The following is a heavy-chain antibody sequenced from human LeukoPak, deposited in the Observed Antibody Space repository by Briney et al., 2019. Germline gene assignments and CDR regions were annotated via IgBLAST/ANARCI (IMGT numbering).Heavy chain of an antibody. CDR1: GFSFSTYA. V-gene: IGHV3-64*01. CDR3: ARGYHDSGGYYFDY. D-gene: IGHD3-22*01. CDR2: ISSDGGIT. Sequence: GGSLRLSCDASGFSFSTYAMHWVRQAPGKGLEYVSAISSDGGITYYANSVEGRFTISRDNSKNTLYLQMGSLRAEDMAVYFCARGYHDSGGYYFDYWGQGTLVTVSS. J-gene: IGHJ4*02.